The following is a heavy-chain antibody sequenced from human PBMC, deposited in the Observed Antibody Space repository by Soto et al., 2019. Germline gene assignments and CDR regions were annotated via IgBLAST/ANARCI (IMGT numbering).Heavy chain of an antibody. CDR3: ARDLYSSSSEWFDP. CDR2: IYHSGST. D-gene: IGHD6-6*01. V-gene: IGHV4-38-2*02. CDR1: GYSISSGYY. Sequence: SLTCAVSGYSISSGYYWGWIRQPPGKGLEWIGSIYHSGSTYYNPSLKSRVTISVDTSKNQFSLKLSSVTAADTAVYYCARDLYSSSSEWFDPWGQGTLVTVSS. J-gene: IGHJ5*02.